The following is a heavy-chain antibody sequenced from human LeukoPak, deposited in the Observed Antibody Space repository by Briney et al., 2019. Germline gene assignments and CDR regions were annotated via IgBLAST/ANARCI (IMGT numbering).Heavy chain of an antibody. CDR2: IYYSGST. J-gene: IGHJ4*02. CDR1: GGSISSYY. V-gene: IGHV4-59*01. D-gene: IGHD6-13*01. Sequence: SETLSLTCTVSGGSISSYYWSWIRQPPGKGLEWIGYIYYSGSTNYNPSLKSRVTISVDTSKNQFPLKLSSVTAADTAVYYCARGRRIAAAGTTKKTYYFDYWGQGTLVTVSS. CDR3: ARGRRIAAAGTTKKTYYFDY.